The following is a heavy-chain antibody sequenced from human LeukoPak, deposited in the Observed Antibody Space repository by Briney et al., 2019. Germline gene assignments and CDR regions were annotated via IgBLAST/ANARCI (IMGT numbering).Heavy chain of an antibody. D-gene: IGHD2-21*02. CDR3: ARQPHLAYCGGDCYSSFDY. V-gene: IGHV5-51*01. CDR2: IYPGDSDT. J-gene: IGHJ4*02. CDR1: GFTFSSYE. Sequence: AGGSLRLSCAASGFTFSSYEMNWVRQAPGKGLEWMGIIYPGDSDTRYSPSFQGQVTISADKSISTAYLQWSSLKASDTAMYYCARQPHLAYCGGDCYSSFDYWGQGTLVTVSS.